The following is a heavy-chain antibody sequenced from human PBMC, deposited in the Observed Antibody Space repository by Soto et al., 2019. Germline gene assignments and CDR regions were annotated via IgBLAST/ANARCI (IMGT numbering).Heavy chain of an antibody. V-gene: IGHV4-31*03. J-gene: IGHJ4*02. D-gene: IGHD1-7*01. CDR1: GGSITSGGYY. CDR2: IYYSGST. Sequence: QVQLQESGPGLVKPSQTLSLTCTVSGGSITSGGYYWSWIRQHPGKGLEWIGYIYYSGSTYYNPSLKSRVTISVDTSKNQFSLKLSSVTAADTAVYYCARGKPDSRTPYYFDYWGQGTLVTVSS. CDR3: ARGKPDSRTPYYFDY.